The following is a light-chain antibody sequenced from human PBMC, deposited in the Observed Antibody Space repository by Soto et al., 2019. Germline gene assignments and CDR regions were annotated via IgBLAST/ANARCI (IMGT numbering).Light chain of an antibody. CDR3: QQYNNWPRT. J-gene: IGKJ1*01. CDR2: GAS. V-gene: IGKV3-15*01. Sequence: EIVLTQFPGTLSLSPGERATLSCRASQSVSSNYLAWYQQRPGQAPRLLIYGASTRATGIPARFSGSGSGIEFTLTISSMQSEDFAVYYCQQYNNWPRTFGQGTKVDIK. CDR1: QSVSSN.